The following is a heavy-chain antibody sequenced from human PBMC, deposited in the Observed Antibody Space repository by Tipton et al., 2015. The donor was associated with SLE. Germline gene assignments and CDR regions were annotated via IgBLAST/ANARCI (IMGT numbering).Heavy chain of an antibody. CDR1: GFTFSSYA. V-gene: IGHV3-30-3*01. D-gene: IGHD6-13*01. J-gene: IGHJ5*02. CDR3: AREVGSFNWFDP. CDR2: ISYDGSNK. Sequence: SLRLSCAASGFTFSSYAMHWVRQAPGKGLEWVAVISYDGSNKYYADSVKGRFTISRDNSKNTLYPQMNSLRAEDTAVYYCAREVGSFNWFDPWGQGTLVTVSS.